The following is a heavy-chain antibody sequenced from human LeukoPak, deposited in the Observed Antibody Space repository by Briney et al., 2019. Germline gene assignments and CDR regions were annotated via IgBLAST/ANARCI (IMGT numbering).Heavy chain of an antibody. CDR2: FYAGGTT. CDR1: GFTVSDNY. V-gene: IGHV3-66*02. J-gene: IGHJ4*02. CDR3: ARATNYYYDTSDYAPDFDF. Sequence: PGGSLRLSCAVSGFTVSDNYISWVRQAPGKGLEWVSIFYAGGTTYYADSVKGRFTMSRDSSKNTLFLQMNSLRAEDTALYYCARATNYYYDTSDYAPDFDFWGQGTLVTVSS. D-gene: IGHD3-22*01.